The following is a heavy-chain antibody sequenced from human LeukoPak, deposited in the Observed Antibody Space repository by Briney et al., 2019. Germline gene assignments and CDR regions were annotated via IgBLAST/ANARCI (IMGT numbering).Heavy chain of an antibody. V-gene: IGHV3-15*01. CDR3: TLIQGWGSGSYYRDF. D-gene: IGHD3-10*01. CDR2: VKSRSAGETT. J-gene: IGHJ4*02. Sequence: GGSLRLSRAASGFSISNDWMSWVRQAPGKGLEWVARVKSRSAGETTDYAAPVKGRFTISRDDSKNTLYLQMNSLKTEDTAVYYCTLIQGWGSGSYYRDFWGQGTLVTVSS. CDR1: GFSISNDW.